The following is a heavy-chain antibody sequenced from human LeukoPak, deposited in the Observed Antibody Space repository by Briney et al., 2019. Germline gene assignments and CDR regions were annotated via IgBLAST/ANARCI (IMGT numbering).Heavy chain of an antibody. V-gene: IGHV1-69*05. CDR2: IIPIFGTA. D-gene: IGHD6-13*01. CDR1: GGTFSSYA. CDR3: ALTVSSSWYGYFQH. J-gene: IGHJ1*01. Sequence: ASVKVSXKASGGTFSSYAISWVRQAPGQGLEWMGRIIPIFGTANYAQKFQGRVTITTDESTSTAYMELSSLRSEDTAVYYCALTVSSSWYGYFQHWGQGTLVTVSS.